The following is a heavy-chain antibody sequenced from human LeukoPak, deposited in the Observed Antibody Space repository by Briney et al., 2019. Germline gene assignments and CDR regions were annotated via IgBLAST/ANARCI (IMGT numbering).Heavy chain of an antibody. D-gene: IGHD4-17*01. CDR3: ARDYGDYVIGFDY. J-gene: IGHJ4*02. Sequence: GGSLRLSCAASGFTFSTFDMHWVRQAPGKGLEWVARISYDESNEYYGDSVKGRFTISRDNSKNTLCLQMNSLRPEDTAVYYCARDYGDYVIGFDYWGQGTLVTVSS. CDR2: ISYDESNE. CDR1: GFTFSTFD. V-gene: IGHV3-30*03.